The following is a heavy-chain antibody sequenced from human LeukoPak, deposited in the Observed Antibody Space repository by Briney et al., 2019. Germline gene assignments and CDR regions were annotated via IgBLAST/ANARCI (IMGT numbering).Heavy chain of an antibody. Sequence: ASVKVSCKASGYTFTGYYMHWVRQAPGQGLEWMGWINPNSGGTNYAQKLQGRVTMTRNTSISTAYMELNRLRSDDTALYYCARTSGYDSSPGNSYYFDYWGQGTLVTVSS. J-gene: IGHJ4*02. V-gene: IGHV1-2*02. CDR2: INPNSGGT. D-gene: IGHD5-12*01. CDR3: ARTSGYDSSPGNSYYFDY. CDR1: GYTFTGYY.